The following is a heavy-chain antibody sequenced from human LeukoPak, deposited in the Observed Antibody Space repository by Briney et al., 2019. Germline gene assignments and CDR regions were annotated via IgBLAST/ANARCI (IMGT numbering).Heavy chain of an antibody. Sequence: GGSLRLSCAASGFTFSSYGMHWVRQAPGKGLEWVAFIRYDGSNKYYADSVKGRFTISRDNSKNTLYLQMNSLRAEDTAVYYCAKDTTPPKAGFDPWGQGILVPASS. CDR3: AKDTTPPKAGFDP. CDR2: IRYDGSNK. D-gene: IGHD1-14*01. V-gene: IGHV3-30*02. J-gene: IGHJ5*02. CDR1: GFTFSSYG.